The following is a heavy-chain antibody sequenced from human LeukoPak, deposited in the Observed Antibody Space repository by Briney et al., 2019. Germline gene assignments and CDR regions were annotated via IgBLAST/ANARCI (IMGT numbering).Heavy chain of an antibody. CDR3: ARDWDSSSWGALDY. Sequence: ASVKVSCKASGYTFTGYYMHWVRQAPGQGLDWMGWINPNSGGTSYAQKFQGRVTMSRDTSISTAYMELSRLRSDDTAVYYCARDWDSSSWGALDYWGQGTLVTVSS. J-gene: IGHJ4*02. V-gene: IGHV1-2*02. D-gene: IGHD6-13*01. CDR1: GYTFTGYY. CDR2: INPNSGGT.